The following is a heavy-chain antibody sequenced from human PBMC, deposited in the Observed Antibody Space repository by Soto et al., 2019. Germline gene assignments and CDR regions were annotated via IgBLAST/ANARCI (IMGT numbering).Heavy chain of an antibody. CDR3: ARGPWNDDMGHFDP. J-gene: IGHJ5*02. Sequence: ASVKVSCKTSGFTFSSSAVHWVRQARGHRLQWIGWIDVGSANANYAQMLQERVTISRDMSTSTAYMELSSLRPADTAVYYCARGPWNDDMGHFDPWGQGTLVTVSS. D-gene: IGHD1-1*01. V-gene: IGHV1-58*01. CDR1: GFTFSSSA. CDR2: IDVGSANA.